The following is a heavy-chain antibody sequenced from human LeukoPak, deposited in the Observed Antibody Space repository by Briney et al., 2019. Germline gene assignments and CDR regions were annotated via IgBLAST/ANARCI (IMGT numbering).Heavy chain of an antibody. D-gene: IGHD6-19*01. CDR1: GFTFSSYG. V-gene: IGHV4-34*01. CDR3: ARHTGYSSGWYSELVDY. CDR2: INHSGST. Sequence: PGGPLRLSCAASGFTFSSYGMSWIRQPPGKGLEWIGEINHSGSTNYSPSLKSRVTISVDSSKNQLSLKLSSVTAADTAVYYCARHTGYSSGWYSELVDYWGQGTLVTVSS. J-gene: IGHJ4*02.